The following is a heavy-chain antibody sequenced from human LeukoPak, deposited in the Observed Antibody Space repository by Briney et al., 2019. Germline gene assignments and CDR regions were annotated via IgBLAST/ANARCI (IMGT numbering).Heavy chain of an antibody. CDR3: ARDYDIGMDV. D-gene: IGHD3-22*01. V-gene: IGHV4-34*01. CDR2: INHSGST. Sequence: SETLSLTCAVYGGSFSGYYWSWIRQPPGKGLEWIGEINHSGSTNYNPSLKSRVTISVDTSKNQFSLKLSSVTAADTAVYYCARDYDIGMDVWGQGPRSPSP. CDR1: GGSFSGYY. J-gene: IGHJ6*02.